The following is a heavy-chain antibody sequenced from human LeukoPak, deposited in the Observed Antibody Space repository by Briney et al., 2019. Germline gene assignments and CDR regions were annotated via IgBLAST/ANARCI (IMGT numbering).Heavy chain of an antibody. CDR1: GASISGYY. CDR3: VKVGTGTVDF. D-gene: IGHD1-1*01. Sequence: SETLSLTCTVSGASISGYYWGWIRQSPGKGLEWIGYIHYSGVTNYAPSLKSRVSISVDTSKNQFSLKLTSLTAADTAVYYCVKVGTGTVDFWGQGTLVSISS. V-gene: IGHV4-59*01. J-gene: IGHJ4*02. CDR2: IHYSGVT.